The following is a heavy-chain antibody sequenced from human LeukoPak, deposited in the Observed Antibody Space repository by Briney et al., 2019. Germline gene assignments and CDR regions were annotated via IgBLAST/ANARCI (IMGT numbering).Heavy chain of an antibody. CDR3: AEGFIKATDYFYQ. CDR1: GGTFSSYA. CDR2: ISGSGGST. D-gene: IGHD3-10*01. J-gene: IGHJ4*02. Sequence: SCKASGGTFSSYAMSWVRQAPGKGLEWVSAISGSGGSTYYADSVKGRFTISRDNSKNTLYLQMNSLRAEDTAVYYCAEGFIKATDYFYQRGQGTLVTVSS. V-gene: IGHV3-23*01.